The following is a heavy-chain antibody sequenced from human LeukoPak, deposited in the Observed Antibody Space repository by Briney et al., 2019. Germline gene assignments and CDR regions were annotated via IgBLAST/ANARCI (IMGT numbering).Heavy chain of an antibody. Sequence: PGGSLRLSCAASGLTFSSYGMNWVRQAPGKGLEWVAVMSYDGTNKFYADSVKGRFTISRDNSKNTVYLQMNSLRAEDTAVYYCANGGWYGGRASPDYWGQGTLVTVSS. D-gene: IGHD6-19*01. J-gene: IGHJ4*02. CDR3: ANGGWYGGRASPDY. V-gene: IGHV3-30*18. CDR1: GLTFSSYG. CDR2: MSYDGTNK.